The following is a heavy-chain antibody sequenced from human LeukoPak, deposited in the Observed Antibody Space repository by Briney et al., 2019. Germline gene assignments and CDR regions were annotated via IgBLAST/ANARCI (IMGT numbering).Heavy chain of an antibody. CDR1: GFTFSDYW. Sequence: GGSLRLSCPVSGFTFSDYWVHWVRQVPGKGLVWVSRISSDWTTTTYADSVKGRFTTSRDNSKNTLYLQMNSLRAEDTAVYYCAKAPYSGSYYDFDYWGQGTLVTVSS. CDR2: ISSDWTTT. V-gene: IGHV3-74*01. J-gene: IGHJ4*02. D-gene: IGHD1-26*01. CDR3: AKAPYSGSYYDFDY.